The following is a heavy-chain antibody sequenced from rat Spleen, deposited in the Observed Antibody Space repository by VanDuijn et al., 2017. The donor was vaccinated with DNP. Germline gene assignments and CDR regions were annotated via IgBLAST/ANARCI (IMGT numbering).Heavy chain of an antibody. CDR1: GYSITSTY. CDR3: ARGATGHAGVMDA. D-gene: IGHD4-1*01. Sequence: EVQLQESGPGLVKPSQSLSLTCSVTGYSITSTYWGWIRKFPGNKMEWIGHISYSGSTSYNPSLKSRISITRDTSKNQFFLQLNSVTTEDTATYYCARGATGHAGVMDAWGQGASVTVSS. J-gene: IGHJ4*01. V-gene: IGHV3-1*01. CDR2: ISYSGST.